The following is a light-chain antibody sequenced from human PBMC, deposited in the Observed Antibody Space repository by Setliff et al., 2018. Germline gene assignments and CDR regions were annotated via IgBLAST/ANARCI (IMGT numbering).Light chain of an antibody. CDR2: DVT. Sequence: QSVLTQPRSVSGSPGQSVTISCTGTSSDVGAYNYVSWYQHHPGKVPKLMDYDVTKRPSGVPDRFSGSKSGNTASLTISGLQAEDEADYYCCSFAGTSYVFGSGTKVTVL. CDR1: SSDVGAYNY. J-gene: IGLJ1*01. CDR3: CSFAGTSYV. V-gene: IGLV2-11*01.